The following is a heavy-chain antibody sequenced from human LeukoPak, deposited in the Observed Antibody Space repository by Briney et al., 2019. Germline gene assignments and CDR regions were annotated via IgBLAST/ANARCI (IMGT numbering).Heavy chain of an antibody. J-gene: IGHJ4*02. CDR2: IIPSGGST. V-gene: IGHV1-46*01. Sequence: ASVKASCKASGYTFSDYHMHWVRQAPGQGLEWMGRIIPSGGSTTYAQKFQGRVTMTRDMSTNTVYMELSSLRSEDTAVYYCARDSYGSDYWGQGTLVTVSS. CDR1: GYTFSDYH. D-gene: IGHD3-16*01. CDR3: ARDSYGSDY.